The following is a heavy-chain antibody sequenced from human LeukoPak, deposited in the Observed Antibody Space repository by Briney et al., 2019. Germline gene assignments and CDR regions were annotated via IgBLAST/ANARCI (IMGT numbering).Heavy chain of an antibody. D-gene: IGHD3-22*01. CDR1: GGSISSYY. CDR3: ARRDSPFDL. J-gene: IGHJ2*01. Sequence: AETLSLTCTVSGGSISSYYWSWIRQPPGKGLEWIGYIYYSGSTNYNPSLKSRVTISVDTSKKQFSLKVRSVTAADTAVYYCARRDSPFDLWGRGTLVTVS. CDR2: IYYSGST. V-gene: IGHV4-59*01.